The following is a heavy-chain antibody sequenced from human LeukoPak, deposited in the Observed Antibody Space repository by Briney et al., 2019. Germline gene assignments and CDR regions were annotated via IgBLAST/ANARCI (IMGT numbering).Heavy chain of an antibody. D-gene: IGHD2-8*01. CDR1: GASMSTDAYY. Sequence: SETLSLTCTVSGASMSTDAYYWNWIRQPAGEGLEWIGRIYSGGSSTYNPSLKSRVTLSVDTSKNQFALSLSSVTAAGTAVYYCASAGHCANGVCRNWFGPWGQGILVTVSS. J-gene: IGHJ5*02. CDR3: ASAGHCANGVCRNWFGP. V-gene: IGHV4-61*02. CDR2: IYSGGSS.